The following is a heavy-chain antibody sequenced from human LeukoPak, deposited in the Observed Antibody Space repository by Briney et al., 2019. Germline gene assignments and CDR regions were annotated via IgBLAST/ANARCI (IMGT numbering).Heavy chain of an antibody. V-gene: IGHV1-69*05. D-gene: IGHD3-3*01. CDR3: ASGGIHDFWSGYSHYYYYMDV. CDR1: GGTFSSYA. CDR2: IIPIFGTA. Sequence: SVKVSCKASGGTFSSYAISWVRQAPGQGLEWMGGIIPIFGTANYAQKFQGRVTITTDESTSTAYMELSSLRSEDTAVYYCASGGIHDFWSGYSHYYYYMDVWGKGTTVTVSS. J-gene: IGHJ6*03.